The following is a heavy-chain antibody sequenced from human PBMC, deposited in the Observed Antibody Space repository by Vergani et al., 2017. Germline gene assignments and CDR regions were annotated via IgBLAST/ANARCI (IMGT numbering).Heavy chain of an antibody. CDR1: GFIFQNYT. V-gene: IGHV3-23*04. Sequence: VNLVGSGGGVVQPGRSLRLSCATYGFIFQNYTMHWVRQAPGKGLEWVSIISDNGGTTYYADSVKGRFTISRDNSKDTLYLQMNSLRAEDTAVYYCARDIVWNDGSFDLWGQGTMVTVSS. D-gene: IGHD1-1*01. CDR2: ISDNGGTT. CDR3: ARDIVWNDGSFDL. J-gene: IGHJ3*01.